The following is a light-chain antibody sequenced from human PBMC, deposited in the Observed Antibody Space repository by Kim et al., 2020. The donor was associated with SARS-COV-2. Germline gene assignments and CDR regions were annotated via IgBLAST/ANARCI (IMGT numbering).Light chain of an antibody. J-gene: IGKJ1*01. CDR3: QQYAGSPT. V-gene: IGKV3-20*01. CDR2: GAS. CDR1: ENVASNY. Sequence: EIVLTQSPGTLSLSPGERATLSCRASENVASNYLAWYQQRPGQPPRLLIYGASTRATGIPDRFSGGGSGTGLTLTISRLEPEDFAVYYCQQYAGSPTFGQGTKVDIK.